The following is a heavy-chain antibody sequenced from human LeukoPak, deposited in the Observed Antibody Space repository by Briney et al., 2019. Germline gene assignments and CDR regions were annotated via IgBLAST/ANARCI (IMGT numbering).Heavy chain of an antibody. CDR3: ARDDASTARASGMDV. D-gene: IGHD5-18*01. Sequence: PGESLRLSCAASGFTFTTYYMNWVRQAPGKGLEWVSYISRDSAYMYLADSVKSRFTISRDNAKNSLYLHMNSLRGEDTAVYYCARDDASTARASGMDVWGKGTTVTVSS. J-gene: IGHJ6*04. V-gene: IGHV3-21*01. CDR1: GFTFTTYY. CDR2: ISRDSAYM.